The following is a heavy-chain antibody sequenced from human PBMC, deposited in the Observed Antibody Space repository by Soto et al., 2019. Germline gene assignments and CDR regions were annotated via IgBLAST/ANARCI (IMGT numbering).Heavy chain of an antibody. CDR1: GFTFSSYA. Sequence: EVQLLDSGGGLVQPGGSLRLSCAASGFTFSSYAMSWVRQAPGKGLEWVSAISGSGGSTYYAGSVKGRFTISRHNAKNTLYLQMNSLGAEDTAVYYCAKDCGDNHRQSFGIWGQGKMLTVAS. CDR2: ISGSGGST. CDR3: AKDCGDNHRQSFGI. D-gene: IGHD2-21*01. V-gene: IGHV3-23*01. J-gene: IGHJ3*02.